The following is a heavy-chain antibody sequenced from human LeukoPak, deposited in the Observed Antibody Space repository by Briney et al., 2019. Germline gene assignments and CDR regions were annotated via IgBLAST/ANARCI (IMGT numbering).Heavy chain of an antibody. CDR2: IYYSGST. CDR1: GGSISSSSYY. D-gene: IGHD1-1*01. V-gene: IGHV4-39*01. CDR3: ARVAEGTDY. Sequence: SETLSLTCTVSGGSISSSSYYWGWIRQPPGKGLEWIGSIYYSGSTYYNPSLKSRVTISVDTSKNQFSLKLSSVTAADTAVYYCARVAEGTDYWGQGTLVTVSS. J-gene: IGHJ4*02.